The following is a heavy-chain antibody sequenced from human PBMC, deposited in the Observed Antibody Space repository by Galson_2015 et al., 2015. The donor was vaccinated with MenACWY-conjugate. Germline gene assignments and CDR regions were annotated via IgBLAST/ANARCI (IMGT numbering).Heavy chain of an antibody. V-gene: IGHV1-18*01. CDR3: ARYWYCHSSGWYNCFHP. CDR1: GYTFTTYG. D-gene: IGHD3-22*01. Sequence: SVKVSCKASGYTFTTYGVSWVRQAPGQGLEWMARIGTNHGDSNYGDTNYAQKFRGRVTVTADTSTSTAYMELRSLRSDDTAVYNCARYWYCHSSGWYNCFHPWGQGPLVIVSS. CDR2: IGTNHGDSNYGDT. J-gene: IGHJ5*02.